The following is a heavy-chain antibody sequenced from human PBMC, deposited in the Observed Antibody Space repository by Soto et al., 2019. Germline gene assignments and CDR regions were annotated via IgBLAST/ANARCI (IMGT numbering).Heavy chain of an antibody. CDR2: IYYSGST. CDR3: AREGQQLVLGNYYYGMDV. J-gene: IGHJ6*02. D-gene: IGHD6-13*01. CDR1: GGSISSYY. Sequence: QVQLQESGPGLVKPSETLSLTCTVSGGSISSYYWSWIRQPPGKGLEWIGYIYYSGSTNYNPSLKSRVTISVDTSKNQFSLKLSSVTAADTAVYYCAREGQQLVLGNYYYGMDVWGQGTTVTVSS. V-gene: IGHV4-59*01.